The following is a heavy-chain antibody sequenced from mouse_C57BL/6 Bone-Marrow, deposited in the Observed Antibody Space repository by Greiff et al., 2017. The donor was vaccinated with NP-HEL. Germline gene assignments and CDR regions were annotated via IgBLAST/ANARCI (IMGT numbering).Heavy chain of an antibody. Sequence: EVKLMESGEGLVKPGGSLKLSCAASGFTFSSYAMSWVRQTPEKRLEWVAYISSGGDYIYYADTVKGRFTISRDNARNTLYLQMSSLKSEDTAMYYCTRDSMRGYAMDYWGQGTSVTVSS. V-gene: IGHV5-9-1*02. CDR1: GFTFSSYA. J-gene: IGHJ4*01. CDR2: ISSGGDYI. CDR3: TRDSMRGYAMDY. D-gene: IGHD2-3*01.